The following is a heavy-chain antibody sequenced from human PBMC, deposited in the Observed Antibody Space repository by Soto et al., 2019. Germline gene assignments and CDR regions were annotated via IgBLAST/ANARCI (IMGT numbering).Heavy chain of an antibody. CDR1: GFTFTSYG. D-gene: IGHD3-3*01. V-gene: IGHV3-33*01. J-gene: IGHJ4*02. CDR2: IWYDGSNE. Sequence: PGGSLRLSCAASGFTFTSYGMHWVRQAPGKGLEWVAVIWYDGSNEYYADSVKGRLTISRDNSKNTLYLQMNRLRAEDTAVYYCVIDGRDDEFWSTLAYYMDVWGQGALVTVTS. CDR3: VIDGRDDEFWSTLAYYMDV.